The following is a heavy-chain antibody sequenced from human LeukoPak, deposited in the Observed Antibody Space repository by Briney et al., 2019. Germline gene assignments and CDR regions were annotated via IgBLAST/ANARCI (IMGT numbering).Heavy chain of an antibody. D-gene: IGHD6-19*01. V-gene: IGHV6-1*01. J-gene: IGHJ6*03. CDR1: GDSVSSNSAA. CDR2: TYYRSKLYN. CDR3: ASAAVAGTGFDTDV. Sequence: SQTLSLTCAISGDSVSSNSAAWNWIRQSPSRGLEWLGRTYYRSKLYNDYAVAVKSRITINPATSTNQFSLQLNSVTPEDTAVYYCASAAVAGTGFDTDVWGKGTTVTVSS.